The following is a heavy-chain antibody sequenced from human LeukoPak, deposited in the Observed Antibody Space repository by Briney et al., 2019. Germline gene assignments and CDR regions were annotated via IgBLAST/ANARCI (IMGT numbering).Heavy chain of an antibody. D-gene: IGHD3-16*01. CDR2: ITPFLGIA. V-gene: IGHV1-69*04. J-gene: IGHJ4*02. Sequence: SVTVSFKASGDTFSSYAINWVRQAPGQGPEWMGRITPFLGIANYPQKFQGRVTITADESTTTVYMELSSLRSEDTAVYYCAREACREVGLMWPRLGGQDCRYDHWGQGTLVTVSS. CDR3: AREACREVGLMWPRLGGQDCRYDH. CDR1: GDTFSSYA.